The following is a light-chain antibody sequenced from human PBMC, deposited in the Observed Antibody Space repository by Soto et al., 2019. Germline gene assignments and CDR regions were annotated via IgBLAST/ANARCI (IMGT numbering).Light chain of an antibody. V-gene: IGLV1-51*01. CDR3: GAWDSSLSVRA. CDR2: DNN. CDR1: SSNIGAGYD. Sequence: QSVLTQPPSVSGAPGQRVTISCTGSSSNIGAGYDVHWYQQLPGTAPKLLIYDNNKRASGIPDRFSGSKSGTSATLGITGLQTGDEADYYCGAWDSSLSVRAFGGGTKVTVL. J-gene: IGLJ3*02.